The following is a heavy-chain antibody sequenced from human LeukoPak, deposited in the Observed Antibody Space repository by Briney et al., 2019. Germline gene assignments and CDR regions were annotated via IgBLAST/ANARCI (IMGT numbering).Heavy chain of an antibody. CDR1: GGSISSSSHY. D-gene: IGHD3-22*01. J-gene: IGHJ6*03. Sequence: SETLPLTCNVSGGSISSSSHYWGWIRQTPGEGLEWIGAIYYSGSTYYNPSLKSRVTISVDTSKNQFSLNVSSVTAADTAVYYCARRDYYETYMDVWGNGTTVTVSS. CDR3: ARRDYYETYMDV. CDR2: IYYSGST. V-gene: IGHV4-39*01.